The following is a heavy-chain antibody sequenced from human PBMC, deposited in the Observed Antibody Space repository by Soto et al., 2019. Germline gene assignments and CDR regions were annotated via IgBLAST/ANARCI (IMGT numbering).Heavy chain of an antibody. Sequence: GGSLRLSCAASGFTFISYAMSWVRQAPGKGLEWVSAISGSGGSTYYADSVKGRFTISRDNSKNTLYLQMNSLRAEDTAVYYCAKDASMVRGEKPSPWGQGTLVTVS. CDR2: ISGSGGST. CDR3: AKDASMVRGEKPSP. CDR1: GFTFISYA. J-gene: IGHJ5*02. V-gene: IGHV3-23*01. D-gene: IGHD3-10*01.